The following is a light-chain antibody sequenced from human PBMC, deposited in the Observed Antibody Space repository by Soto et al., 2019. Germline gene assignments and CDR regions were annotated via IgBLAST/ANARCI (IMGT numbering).Light chain of an antibody. Sequence: QSALTQPPSASGSLEQSVTIPCTGTSSDVGDYNYVSWYQQHPGKVPKLMIYEVSKRPSGVPDRFSGSKSGNTASLTVSGLQAEDEADYYCSSFAGSPVVFGGGTKVTVL. CDR1: SSDVGDYNY. CDR2: EVS. V-gene: IGLV2-8*01. J-gene: IGLJ2*01. CDR3: SSFAGSPVV.